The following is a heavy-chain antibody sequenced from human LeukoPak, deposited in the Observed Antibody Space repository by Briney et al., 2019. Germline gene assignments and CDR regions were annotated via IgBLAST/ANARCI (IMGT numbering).Heavy chain of an antibody. CDR3: ASKVLMITMAYGFDP. CDR1: GYTFTSYD. V-gene: IGHV1-8*01. CDR2: MNPNSGNT. Sequence: GASVKVSCKASGYTFTSYDINWVRQATGQGLEWMGWMNPNSGNTGYAQKFQGRVTMTRNTSISTAYMELSSLRSEDTAVYYCASKVLMITMAYGFDPWGQGTLVTVSS. J-gene: IGHJ5*02. D-gene: IGHD3-16*01.